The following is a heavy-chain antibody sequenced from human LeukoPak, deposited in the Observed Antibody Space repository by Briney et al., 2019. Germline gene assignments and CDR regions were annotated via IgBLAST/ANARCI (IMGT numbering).Heavy chain of an antibody. V-gene: IGHV1-2*02. J-gene: IGHJ3*02. CDR3: ARERRAGYSYGRGAFYI. CDR1: GYTFTGYY. D-gene: IGHD5-18*01. CDR2: INPNSGGT. Sequence: ASVKVSCKASGYTFTGYYMHWVRQAPGQGLEWMGWINPNSGGTNYAQKFQGRVTMTRDTSISTAYMELSRLRSDDTAVYYCARERRAGYSYGRGAFYIWGQGTMVTVSS.